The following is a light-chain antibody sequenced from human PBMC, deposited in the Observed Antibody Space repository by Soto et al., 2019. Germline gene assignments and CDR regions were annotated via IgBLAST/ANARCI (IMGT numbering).Light chain of an antibody. Sequence: QSALTQPASVSGSPGQSITISCTGTSSDVGGYNSVSWYQHHPGKAPKLMIFDVSDRPSGVSSRFSGSKSGNTASLTISGLQAEDEXDYYCSSYTTSSTPHYVFGPGTKLTVL. CDR2: DVS. J-gene: IGLJ1*01. CDR1: SSDVGGYNS. V-gene: IGLV2-14*03. CDR3: SSYTTSSTPHYV.